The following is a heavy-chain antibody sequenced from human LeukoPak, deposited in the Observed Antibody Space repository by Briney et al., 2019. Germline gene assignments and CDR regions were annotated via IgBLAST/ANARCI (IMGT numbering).Heavy chain of an antibody. Sequence: GGSLRLSCAASGFTFSSYNMNWVRQAPGKGLEWVSSITSSSSYIYYADSVKGRFTISRDNAKNSLYLQMNSLRAEDTAVYYCAREIDYVLGHYYYYMDVWGKGTTVTISS. V-gene: IGHV3-21*01. D-gene: IGHD2/OR15-2a*01. J-gene: IGHJ6*03. CDR3: AREIDYVLGHYYYYMDV. CDR2: ITSSSSYI. CDR1: GFTFSSYN.